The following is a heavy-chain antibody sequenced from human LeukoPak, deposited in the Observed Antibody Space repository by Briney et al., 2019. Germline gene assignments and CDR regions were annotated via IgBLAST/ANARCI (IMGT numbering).Heavy chain of an antibody. D-gene: IGHD4-17*01. CDR2: INSDGSST. CDR3: ARGSDYATTDY. CDR1: GFTFSSYW. V-gene: IGHV3-74*01. Sequence: GGSLRLSCAASGFTFSSYWMHWVRHAPGKGLVWVSRINSDGSSTSYADSVKGRFTISRDNAKNTLYLQMNSLRAEDTALYYCARGSDYATTDYWGQGTLVTVSS. J-gene: IGHJ4*02.